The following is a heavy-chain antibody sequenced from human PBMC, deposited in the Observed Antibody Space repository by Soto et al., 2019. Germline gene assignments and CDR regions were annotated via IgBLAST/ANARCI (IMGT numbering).Heavy chain of an antibody. CDR2: IIPILGIA. CDR3: ARAGFWSGYSKKEFDY. CDR1: GGTFSSYT. V-gene: IGHV1-69*02. D-gene: IGHD3-3*01. Sequence: SLKVSCKASGGTFSSYTISWVRQAPGQGLEWMGRIIPILGIANYAQKFQGRVTITADKSTSTAYMELSSLRSEDTAVYYCARAGFWSGYSKKEFDYWGQGTLVTSPQ. J-gene: IGHJ4*02.